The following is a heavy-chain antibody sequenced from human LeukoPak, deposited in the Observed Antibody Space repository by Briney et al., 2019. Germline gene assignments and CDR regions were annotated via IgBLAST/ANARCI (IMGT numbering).Heavy chain of an antibody. CDR1: GGSFSDYF. CDR3: ARDVVVVPAAIHYGMDV. Sequence: SETLSLTCAVYGGSFSDYFWGWIRQPPGKGLEWIGEINHSGRTYYNPSLKSRVTISVDTSKNQFSLNLSSVTAADTAVYYCARDVVVVPAAIHYGMDVWGQGTTATVSS. J-gene: IGHJ6*02. D-gene: IGHD2-2*01. CDR2: INHSGRT. V-gene: IGHV4-34*01.